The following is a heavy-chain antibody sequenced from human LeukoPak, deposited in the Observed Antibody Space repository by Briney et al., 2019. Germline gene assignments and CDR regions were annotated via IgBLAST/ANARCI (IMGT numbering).Heavy chain of an antibody. CDR3: ASGGEPDAFDI. Sequence: PGGSLRLSCAASGFTFSSYSMNWVRQAPGKGLEWVSYISSSSSTIYYADSVKGRFTISRDNAKNSLYLQMNSLRAEDTAVYYCASGGEPDAFDIWGQGTMVTASS. CDR2: ISSSSSTI. CDR1: GFTFSSYS. J-gene: IGHJ3*02. D-gene: IGHD1-14*01. V-gene: IGHV3-48*04.